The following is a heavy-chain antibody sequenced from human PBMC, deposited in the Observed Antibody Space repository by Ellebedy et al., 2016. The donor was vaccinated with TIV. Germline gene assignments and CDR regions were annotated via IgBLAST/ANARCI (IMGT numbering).Heavy chain of an antibody. J-gene: IGHJ4*02. D-gene: IGHD2-21*01. V-gene: IGHV4-39*01. Sequence: SETLSLXCNVSGGSISSRTYSWDWIRQPPGRGLEWIGSINYSGTTSYNPSLKSRVTISADTSKNQFSLNLSSVTAADTAVYYCARNHLAVVLASYYFDFWGQGRLVTVSS. CDR1: GGSISSRTYS. CDR2: INYSGTT. CDR3: ARNHLAVVLASYYFDF.